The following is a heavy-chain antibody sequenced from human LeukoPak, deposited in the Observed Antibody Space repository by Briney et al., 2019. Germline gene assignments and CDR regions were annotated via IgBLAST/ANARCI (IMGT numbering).Heavy chain of an antibody. CDR1: GYTFTDYY. J-gene: IGHJ6*03. V-gene: IGHV1-2*02. CDR2: INPNSGGT. CDR3: ARAPKYCSGGSCRLYYMDV. Sequence: ASVKVSCKASGYTFTDYYIHWVRQAPGQGLEWMGWINPNSGGTNYAQKFQGRVTMTRDTSISTAYMELSRLRSDDTAVYYCARAPKYCSGGSCRLYYMDVWGKGTTVTISS. D-gene: IGHD2-15*01.